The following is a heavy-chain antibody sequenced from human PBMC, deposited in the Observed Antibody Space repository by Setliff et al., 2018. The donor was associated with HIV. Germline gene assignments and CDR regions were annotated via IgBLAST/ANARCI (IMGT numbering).Heavy chain of an antibody. Sequence: SETLSLTCTVSGGSISSSNYYWGWIRQPPGKGLEWIGSIYASGSTNYNPSLKSRVSTSLDMSQTQFSLKVTSVTAADTAVYYCAREPRVRGTLDFWGQGTLVTVSS. V-gene: IGHV4-39*07. CDR2: IYASGST. D-gene: IGHD2-15*01. CDR3: AREPRVRGTLDF. CDR1: GGSISSSNYY. J-gene: IGHJ4*02.